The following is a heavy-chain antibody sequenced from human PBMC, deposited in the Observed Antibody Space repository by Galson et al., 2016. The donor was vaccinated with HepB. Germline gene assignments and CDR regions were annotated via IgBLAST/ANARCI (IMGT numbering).Heavy chain of an antibody. D-gene: IGHD4-11*01. CDR2: ITGSGGST. J-gene: IGHJ4*02. Sequence: SLRLSCAASGFTFNQFAMTWVRQPPGKGLQWVSTITGSGGSTYYADSVKGRYIISRDNSKNTVHLQTNTLRAEDTAVYYCAIRPTLTTLDYWGQGTLVTVSS. V-gene: IGHV3-23*01. CDR3: AIRPTLTTLDY. CDR1: GFTFNQFA.